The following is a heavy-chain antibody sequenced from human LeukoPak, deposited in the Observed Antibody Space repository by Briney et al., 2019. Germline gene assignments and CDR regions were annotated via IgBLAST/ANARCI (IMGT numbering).Heavy chain of an antibody. Sequence: GGSLRLSCAASGFTLSSYEMNWVRLAPGKGPEWISYISRTGNSIYYADSVKGRFTISRDSAKNSLYLQMSSLRAEDTAVYYCARGPYSSNWYVDYWGQGTLVTVAS. J-gene: IGHJ4*02. V-gene: IGHV3-48*03. CDR2: ISRTGNSI. CDR1: GFTLSSYE. CDR3: ARGPYSSNWYVDY. D-gene: IGHD6-13*01.